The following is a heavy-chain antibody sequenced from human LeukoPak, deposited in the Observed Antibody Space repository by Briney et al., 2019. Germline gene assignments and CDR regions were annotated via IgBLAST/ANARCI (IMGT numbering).Heavy chain of an antibody. CDR3: AKYVSAKGPPYALDV. CDR1: GFTFSSYA. D-gene: IGHD2/OR15-2a*01. CDR2: ISASGGST. J-gene: IGHJ6*02. V-gene: IGHV3-23*01. Sequence: PGGSLRLSYAPSGFTFSSYAMSWVRQAPGKGLEWVSGISASGGSTWYADSVKGRFTISRDNSKNTLYLQMNSLRAEDTAVYYCAKYVSAKGPPYALDVWGQGTTVTVSS.